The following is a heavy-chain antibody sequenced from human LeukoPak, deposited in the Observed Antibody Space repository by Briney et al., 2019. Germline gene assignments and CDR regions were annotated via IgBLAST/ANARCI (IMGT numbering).Heavy chain of an antibody. J-gene: IGHJ5*02. D-gene: IGHD4-11*01. V-gene: IGHV3-74*01. Sequence: PGGSLRLXCAASGFTFSSYRMHWVRQAPGKGLVWVSRINSDGSSTSYADSVTGRFTISRDNAKNTLDLQMNSLRAEDTAVYYCAIGPRVTNNWFDPWGQGTLVTVSS. CDR2: INSDGSST. CDR3: AIGPRVTNNWFDP. CDR1: GFTFSSYR.